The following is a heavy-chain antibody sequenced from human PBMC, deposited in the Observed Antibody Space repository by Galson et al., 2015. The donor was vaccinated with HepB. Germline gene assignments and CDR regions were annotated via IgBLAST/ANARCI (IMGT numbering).Heavy chain of an antibody. Sequence: SVKVSCKASGGTFSSYTISWVRQAPGQGLEWMGRIIPILGIANYAQKFQGRVTITADKSTSTAYMELSSLRSEDTAVYYCARVPARYGSSWGYYGMDVWGQGTTVTVSS. D-gene: IGHD6-13*01. V-gene: IGHV1-69*02. CDR2: IIPILGIA. CDR1: GGTFSSYT. CDR3: ARVPARYGSSWGYYGMDV. J-gene: IGHJ6*02.